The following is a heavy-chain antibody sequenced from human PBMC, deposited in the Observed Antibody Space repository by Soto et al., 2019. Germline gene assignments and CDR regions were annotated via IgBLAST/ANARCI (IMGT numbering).Heavy chain of an antibody. J-gene: IGHJ6*02. CDR3: ATYSSGDNYLSYAMDV. D-gene: IGHD3-22*01. CDR1: GYTFTHYD. Sequence: QVQLVQSGAEVKNPGASVKVSCKASGYTFTHYDINWVRQATGQGLEWMGWTNPNSGNTAYAQKFQGRVTMTRHPSISAAYMELRSLTSDDTAVYYCATYSSGDNYLSYAMDVWGQGTTVTVSS. V-gene: IGHV1-8*01. CDR2: TNPNSGNT.